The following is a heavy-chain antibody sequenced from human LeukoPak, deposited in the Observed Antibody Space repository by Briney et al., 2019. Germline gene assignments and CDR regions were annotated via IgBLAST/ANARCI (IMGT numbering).Heavy chain of an antibody. D-gene: IGHD6-13*01. CDR3: ARGGGSGRYRLPFDS. CDR2: MKQDGREK. CDR1: GFIFSNYW. V-gene: IGHV3-7*01. J-gene: IGHJ4*02. Sequence: PGGSLRLSCVASGFIFSNYWMSWVRQVPGKGLEWAANMKQDGREKYLVDSVKGRFTISRDNAKNSVYLQMNSLTDEDTGVYYCARGGGSGRYRLPFDSWGQGTLVTVSS.